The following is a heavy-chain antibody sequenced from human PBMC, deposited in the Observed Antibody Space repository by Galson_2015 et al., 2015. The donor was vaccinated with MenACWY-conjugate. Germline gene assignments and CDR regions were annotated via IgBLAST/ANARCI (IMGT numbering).Heavy chain of an antibody. J-gene: IGHJ5*02. CDR3: AQSRGAYLYCDP. Sequence: SLRLSCAASGFIFNTYCMRWVRQAPGKGLEWVSHISRGGSSTNYSDSVKDRFTISRDNAKNTLYLQMKRIRPEDTAVFYCAQSRGAYLYCDPWGQGTLVTVSS. V-gene: IGHV3-74*01. CDR2: ISRGGSST. D-gene: IGHD2-8*02. CDR1: GFIFNTYC.